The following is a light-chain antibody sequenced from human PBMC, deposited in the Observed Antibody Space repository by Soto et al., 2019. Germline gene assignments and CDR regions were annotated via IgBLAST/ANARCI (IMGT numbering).Light chain of an antibody. V-gene: IGLV1-47*01. CDR3: AAWDDSLSVV. Sequence: QSVLTQPPSASGTPGQRVTISCSGSSSNIGSYYVYWFQQLPGTAPKLLIYSNNQRPSGVPDRFSGSKSGTSAPLAISGLRSEDEATYYCAAWDDSLSVVFGGGTKLTVL. CDR2: SNN. J-gene: IGLJ2*01. CDR1: SSNIGSYY.